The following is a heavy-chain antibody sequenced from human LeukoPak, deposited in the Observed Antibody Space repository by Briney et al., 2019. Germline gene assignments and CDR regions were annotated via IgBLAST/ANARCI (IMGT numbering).Heavy chain of an antibody. CDR1: GFTFDDYA. CDR2: ISWDGGST. CDR3: AKAYGGSLLPQLDYYYMDV. J-gene: IGHJ6*03. V-gene: IGHV3-43D*03. Sequence: PGGSLRLSCAASGFTFDDYAMHWVRQAPGKGLEWVSLISWDGGSTYYADSVKGRFTISRDNSKNSLYLQMNSLRAEDTALYYCAKAYGGSLLPQLDYYYMDVWGKGTMVTVSS. D-gene: IGHD1-26*01.